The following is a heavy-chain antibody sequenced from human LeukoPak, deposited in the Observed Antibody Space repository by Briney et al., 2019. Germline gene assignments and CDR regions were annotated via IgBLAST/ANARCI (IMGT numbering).Heavy chain of an antibody. CDR1: GVSISSYY. Sequence: SETLSLTCTVSGVSISSYYRTWIRQSAGKGLEWIGRVHVSEPTNYNPSLKSRVTLSIDPSKNQFSLKLRPVTAADTAVYYCARSAIDVWGKGTTVTVSS. J-gene: IGHJ6*03. CDR3: ARSAIDV. V-gene: IGHV4-4*07. CDR2: VHVSEPT.